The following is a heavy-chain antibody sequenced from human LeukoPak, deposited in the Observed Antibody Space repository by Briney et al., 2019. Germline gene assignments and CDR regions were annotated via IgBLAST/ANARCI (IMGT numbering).Heavy chain of an antibody. V-gene: IGHV3-48*01. J-gene: IGHJ4*02. CDR3: ARAISFDY. Sequence: GGSLRLSCAASGFTFSSYSMNWVRQAPGKGLEWVSYISSSSTIYYADAVKGRFTISRDNAKNSMYLQIMNLRADDTAVYYCARAISFDYWGQGTLVTVSS. CDR2: ISSSSTI. CDR1: GFTFSSYS. D-gene: IGHD5-24*01.